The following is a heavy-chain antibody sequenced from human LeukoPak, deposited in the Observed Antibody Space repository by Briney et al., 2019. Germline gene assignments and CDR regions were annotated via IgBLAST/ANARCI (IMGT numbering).Heavy chain of an antibody. CDR2: ISSSGSTI. J-gene: IGHJ4*02. V-gene: IGHV3-48*03. Sequence: GASLRLSCAASGFTFSSYEMNWVRQAPGKGLAWVSYISSSGSTIYYADSVKGRFTISRDNAKNSLYLQMNSLRAEDTAVYYCARDRDCSGGSCYYFDYWGQGTLVTVSS. D-gene: IGHD2-15*01. CDR1: GFTFSSYE. CDR3: ARDRDCSGGSCYYFDY.